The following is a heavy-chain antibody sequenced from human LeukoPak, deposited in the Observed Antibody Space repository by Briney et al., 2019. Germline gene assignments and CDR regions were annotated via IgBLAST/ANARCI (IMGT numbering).Heavy chain of an antibody. D-gene: IGHD1-1*01. CDR1: GFTFSGYI. CDR2: IGTSGNTI. J-gene: IGHJ4*01. CDR3: ARAHWLDY. Sequence: GGSLRLSCAASGFTFSGYIMNWVRQAPGKGLEWVSFIGTSGNTIYYADSVKGRFTVSRDNAKNSLYLQMNSLRAEDTAVYYCARAHWLDYWDHGTLLTVSS. V-gene: IGHV3-48*01.